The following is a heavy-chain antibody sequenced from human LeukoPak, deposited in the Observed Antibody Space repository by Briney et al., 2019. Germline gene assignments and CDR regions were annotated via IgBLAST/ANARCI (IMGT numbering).Heavy chain of an antibody. CDR1: GYTFTGYY. CDR2: INPNSGGT. D-gene: IGHD3-10*01. Sequence: ASVKVSCKASGYTFTGYYMHWVRQAPGQGLEGMGWINPNSGGTNYAQKFQGRVTMTRDTSISTAYMELSRLRSDDTAVYYCAREYYYGSAILYFFDYWGQGTLVTVSS. V-gene: IGHV1-2*02. J-gene: IGHJ4*02. CDR3: AREYYYGSAILYFFDY.